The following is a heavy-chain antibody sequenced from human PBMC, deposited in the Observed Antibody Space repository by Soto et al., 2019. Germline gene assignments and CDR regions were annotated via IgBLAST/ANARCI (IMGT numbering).Heavy chain of an antibody. J-gene: IGHJ6*02. CDR3: ARDRVGSVWEPLLRDYYYGMDV. CDR2: ISAYNGNT. D-gene: IGHD1-26*01. Sequence: GASVKVSCQASGYTFTSYGISWVRQAPGQGLEWMGWISAYNGNTNYAQKLQGRVTMTTDTSTSTAYMELRSLRSDDTAVYYCARDRVGSVWEPLLRDYYYGMDVWGQGTTVTVSS. CDR1: GYTFTSYG. V-gene: IGHV1-18*01.